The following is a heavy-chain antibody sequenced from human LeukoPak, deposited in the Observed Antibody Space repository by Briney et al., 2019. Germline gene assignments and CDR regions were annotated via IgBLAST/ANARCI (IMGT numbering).Heavy chain of an antibody. J-gene: IGHJ4*02. D-gene: IGHD1-14*01. CDR1: GASVTNYH. CDR3: ASVEIPATGAFDY. CDR2: LMTSGYT. Sequence: PSETLSLTCTASGASVTNYHWSWVRQPAGKGLEWIGRLMTSGYTDYNPSLKSRVTISVDKSMNQFSLRLTSVTPADTAVYYCASVEIPATGAFDYWGQGTLVTVSS. V-gene: IGHV4-4*07.